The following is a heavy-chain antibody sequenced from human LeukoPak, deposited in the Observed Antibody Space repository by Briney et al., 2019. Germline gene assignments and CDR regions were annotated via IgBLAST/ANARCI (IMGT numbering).Heavy chain of an antibody. D-gene: IGHD2-15*01. V-gene: IGHV4-38-2*02. J-gene: IGHJ4*02. CDR1: GYSISSGFY. CDR2: IHHSGNT. CDR3: ARRELLLHEYYFDY. Sequence: SETLSLTCTVSGYSISSGFYWGWIRQPPGKGLEWIGIIHHSGNTYYNPSLKSRLTISADTSKNQFSLKLSSVTAADTAVYYCARRELLLHEYYFDYWGQGTLVTVSS.